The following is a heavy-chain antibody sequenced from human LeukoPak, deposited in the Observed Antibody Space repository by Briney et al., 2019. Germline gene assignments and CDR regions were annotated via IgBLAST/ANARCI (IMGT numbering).Heavy chain of an antibody. D-gene: IGHD1-26*01. CDR2: ISGSGGST. CDR1: GFTFSSYA. V-gene: IGHV3-23*01. J-gene: IGHJ2*01. CDR3: AKDRTVGASYWYFDL. Sequence: RPGGSLRLSCAASGFTFSSYAMSWVRQAPGKGLEWVSAISGSGGSTYYADSVKGRFTISRDSSKNTLFLHMNTLRAEDTAIYYCAKDRTVGASYWYFDLWGRGTLVTVSS.